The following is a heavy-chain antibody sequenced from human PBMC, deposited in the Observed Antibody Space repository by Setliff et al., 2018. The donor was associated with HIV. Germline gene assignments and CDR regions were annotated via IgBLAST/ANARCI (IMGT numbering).Heavy chain of an antibody. CDR2: ISADNGDT. CDR3: ARASMGLVGYYDSSGLNWFDP. D-gene: IGHD3-22*01. J-gene: IGHJ5*02. V-gene: IGHV1-18*01. Sequence: ASVKVSCKASGGTFSSYPISWVRQAPGQGLEWMGWISADNGDTNYPQKFQGRVTITRDTSASTAYMELSSLRSEDTAVYYCARASMGLVGYYDSSGLNWFDPWGQGTLVTVSS. CDR1: GGTFSSYP.